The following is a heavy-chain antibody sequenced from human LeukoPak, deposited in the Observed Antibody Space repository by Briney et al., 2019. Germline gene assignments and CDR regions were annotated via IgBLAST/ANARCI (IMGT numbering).Heavy chain of an antibody. CDR3: ARDGTSTDDY. CDR2: ISGNNDNP. CDR1: GYTFSNFG. D-gene: IGHD2-2*01. Sequence: ASVKVSCRASGYTFSNFGINWVRQAPGQGLEWMGWISGNNDNPNYGQKFQGRFTVTTDSSTNTAYMELRNLRLDDTAVYYCARDGTSTDDYWGQGTLVTVSS. V-gene: IGHV1-18*01. J-gene: IGHJ4*02.